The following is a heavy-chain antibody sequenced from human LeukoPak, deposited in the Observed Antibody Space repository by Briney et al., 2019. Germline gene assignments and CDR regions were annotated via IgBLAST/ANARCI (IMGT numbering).Heavy chain of an antibody. V-gene: IGHV4-39*07. CDR1: FDSVSSNRYH. CDR2: LYHTGTT. CDR3: AREYYYGSGSYYGNWFDP. D-gene: IGHD3-10*01. Sequence: SETLSLTCTVSFDSVSSNRYHWGWVRQSSGKGLEWIANLYHTGTTYYNPSLKSRVSMSVDPSKNQFSLKLTSVTAADTAVYYCAREYYYGSGSYYGNWFDPWGQGTLVTVSS. J-gene: IGHJ5*02.